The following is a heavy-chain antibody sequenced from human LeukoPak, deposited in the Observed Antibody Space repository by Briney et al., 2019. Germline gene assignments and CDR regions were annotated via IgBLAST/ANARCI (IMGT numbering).Heavy chain of an antibody. CDR1: GFTFSSYG. J-gene: IGHJ6*02. CDR3: AKRYCGKFCSAV. V-gene: IGHV3-30*18. D-gene: IGHD1-26*01. CDR2: ISYDGSNE. Sequence: GRSLRLSCAASGFTFSSYGMHWVRQAPGKGLEWVAVISYDGSNEYYADSVKGRFTISRDNSKNTLYLQMSSLRAEDTAVYYCAKRYCGKFCSAVWGQGTTVNVSS.